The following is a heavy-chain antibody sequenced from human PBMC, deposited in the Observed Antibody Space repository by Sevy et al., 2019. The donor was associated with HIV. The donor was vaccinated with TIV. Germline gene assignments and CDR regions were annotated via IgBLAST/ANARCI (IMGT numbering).Heavy chain of an antibody. D-gene: IGHD5-18*01. J-gene: IGHJ4*02. Sequence: GGSLRLSCAASGFTFSSYAMIWVRQAPGKGLEWVSAISGSGVSTFYADSVKGRFTISRDNSKNTLYLQMNSLRTEDTAVYYCAKGDTPMLRFGYFDYWGQGTLVTVSS. CDR3: AKGDTPMLRFGYFDY. CDR2: ISGSGVST. CDR1: GFTFSSYA. V-gene: IGHV3-23*01.